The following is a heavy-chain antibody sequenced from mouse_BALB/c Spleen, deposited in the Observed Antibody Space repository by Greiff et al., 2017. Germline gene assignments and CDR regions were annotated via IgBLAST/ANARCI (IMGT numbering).Heavy chain of an antibody. CDR2: ISYDGSN. D-gene: IGHD2-14*01. V-gene: IGHV3-6*02. J-gene: IGHJ2*01. CDR3: ARGGVEVLKSDY. CDR1: GYSITSGYY. Sequence: EVKLQESGPGLVKPSQSLSLTCSVTGYSITSGYYWNWIRQFPGNKLEWMGYISYDGSNNYNPSLKNRISITRDTSKNQFFLKLNSVTTEDTATYYCARGGVEVLKSDYWGQGTTLTVSS.